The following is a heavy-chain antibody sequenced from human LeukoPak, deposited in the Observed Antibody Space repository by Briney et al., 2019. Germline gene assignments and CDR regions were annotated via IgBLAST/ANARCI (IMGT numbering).Heavy chain of an antibody. Sequence: ASVKVSCEASGGTFISYAISWVRQAPGQGLEWMGGITPIFGTANYAQKFQGRATITADESTTTAYMELSSLRSEDTAVYYCARESTDYYDTSGYYYGPIYWGQGTLVTVSS. CDR3: ARESTDYYDTSGYYYGPIY. J-gene: IGHJ4*02. D-gene: IGHD3-22*01. V-gene: IGHV1-69*13. CDR1: GGTFISYA. CDR2: ITPIFGTA.